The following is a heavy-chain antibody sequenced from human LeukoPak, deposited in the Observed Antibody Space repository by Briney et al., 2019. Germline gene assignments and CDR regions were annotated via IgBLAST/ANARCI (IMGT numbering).Heavy chain of an antibody. V-gene: IGHV3-49*04. D-gene: IGHD5-12*01. J-gene: IGHJ4*02. CDR3: TRVIVATKDY. CDR2: IRSKNYGATT. Sequence: GGSLRLSCTGSGFTVGGYAMDWVRQAPGKGVEGVGFIRSKNYGATTEYAASVKGRFTISRDDSRSIAYLQMNSLKTEDTAVYYCTRVIVATKDYWGQGTLVTVSS. CDR1: GFTVGGYA.